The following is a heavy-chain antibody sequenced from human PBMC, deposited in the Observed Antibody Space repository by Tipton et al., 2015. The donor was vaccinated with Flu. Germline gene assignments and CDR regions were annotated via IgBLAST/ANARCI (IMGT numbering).Heavy chain of an antibody. D-gene: IGHD3-10*01. CDR3: ARASGSGTDVIFDY. CDR2: IYTSGTT. V-gene: IGHV4-4*07. CDR1: GDSMSSFY. J-gene: IGHJ4*02. Sequence: TLSLTCIVSGDSMSSFYWSWVRQPATKGLEWIGRIYTSGTTKYSPSLKSRVTMSVDTSKNQFSLILSSVTAADTAVYYCARASGSGTDVIFDYWGQGMLVTVSP.